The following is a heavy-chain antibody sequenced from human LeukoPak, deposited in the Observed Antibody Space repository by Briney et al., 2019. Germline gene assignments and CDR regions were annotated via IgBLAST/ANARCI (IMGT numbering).Heavy chain of an antibody. CDR2: INPSGVIT. D-gene: IGHD3-10*01. V-gene: IGHV1-46*01. Sequence: ASVKASCKASGYTFTSYDMIWVRQAPGQGREWMGIINPSGVITSYAQKFQGRVTMTRDTCTSTVYMELGSLRSEDTAGYYCARHGFGELLAPYYYYFGMAVWGKGPTVSVSS. J-gene: IGHJ6*04. CDR1: GYTFTSYD. CDR3: ARHGFGELLAPYYYYFGMAV.